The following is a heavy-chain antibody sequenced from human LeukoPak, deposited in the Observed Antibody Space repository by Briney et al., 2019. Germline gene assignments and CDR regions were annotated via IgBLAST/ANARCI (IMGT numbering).Heavy chain of an antibody. CDR3: AKALATRHMDV. J-gene: IGHJ6*02. CDR1: GFTFRSYD. CDR2: ISSSGTTI. Sequence: GGSLRLSCAASGFTFRSYDMNWLRQAPGKGLEWVSYISSSGTTIYYADSVKGRFTISRDNAKNSLYLQMSSLRAEDTAVYYCAKALATRHMDVWGQGTTVTVSS. V-gene: IGHV3-48*03.